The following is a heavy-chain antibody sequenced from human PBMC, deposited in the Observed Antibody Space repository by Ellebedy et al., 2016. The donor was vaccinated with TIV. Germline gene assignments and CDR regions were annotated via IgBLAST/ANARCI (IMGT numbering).Heavy chain of an antibody. Sequence: SETLSLXXTVSGGSVSSGSYYWSWIRQPPGKGLEWIGYIYYSGSTNYNPSLKSRVTISVDTSKNQFSLKLRYVTAADTAVYYCARDRSDSSGWYYFDYWGQGTLVTVSS. V-gene: IGHV4-61*01. D-gene: IGHD6-19*01. CDR3: ARDRSDSSGWYYFDY. CDR1: GGSVSSGSYY. CDR2: IYYSGST. J-gene: IGHJ4*02.